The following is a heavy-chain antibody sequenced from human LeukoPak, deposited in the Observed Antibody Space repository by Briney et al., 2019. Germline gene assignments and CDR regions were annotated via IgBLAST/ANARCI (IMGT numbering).Heavy chain of an antibody. V-gene: IGHV3-30*18. CDR2: ISYDGGNK. J-gene: IGHJ6*04. CDR3: AKGQTTDRYYYYYYGMDV. Sequence: GGSLRHSCAASGFTFSSYGMHWVRQAPGKGLEWVAVISYDGGNKYYADSVKGRFTISRDNSKNTLDLQMNSLRAEDTAVYYCAKGQTTDRYYYYYYGMDVWGKGTTVTVSS. CDR1: GFTFSSYG. D-gene: IGHD4-17*01.